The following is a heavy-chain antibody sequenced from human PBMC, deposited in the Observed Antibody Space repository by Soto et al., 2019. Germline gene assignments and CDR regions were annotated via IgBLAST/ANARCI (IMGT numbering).Heavy chain of an antibody. CDR3: AHTLSSADYVSWYFDL. J-gene: IGHJ2*01. D-gene: IGHD3-16*01. CDR2: IYWNDDK. CDR1: GFALSTSGVG. V-gene: IGHV2-5*01. Sequence: QITLKESGPTLVKPTQTLTLTCTFSGFALSTSGVGVGWIRQSPGKALEWVALIYWNDDKRYSPSLKSRLTITKDTSKRQVVLTLTTMDPVDTATYYCAHTLSSADYVSWYFDLWGRGTLVTVSS.